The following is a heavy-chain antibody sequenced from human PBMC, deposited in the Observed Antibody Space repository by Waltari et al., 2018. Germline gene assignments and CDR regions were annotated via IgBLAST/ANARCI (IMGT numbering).Heavy chain of an antibody. V-gene: IGHV1-2*02. J-gene: IGHJ6*02. CDR2: INPNPGGT. D-gene: IGHD2-2*02. Sequence: QVQLVQSGAEVKKPGASVKVSCKASGYTFTGYYMHWVRQAPGQGLEWMGWINPNPGGTNHAQKFQARVTRTRDTSISTSYMELSRLRSDDTAVYYCARVEVPAAIRGYYYYGMDVWGQGTTVTVSS. CDR3: ARVEVPAAIRGYYYYGMDV. CDR1: GYTFTGYY.